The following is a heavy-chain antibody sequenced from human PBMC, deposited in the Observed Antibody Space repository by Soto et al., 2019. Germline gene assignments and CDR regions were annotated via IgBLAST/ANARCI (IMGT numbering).Heavy chain of an antibody. CDR3: ARRYCSGSTCYSGGY. CDR1: GFIFSNYE. D-gene: IGHD2-15*01. J-gene: IGHJ4*02. V-gene: IGHV3-48*03. Sequence: GGSLRLSCAASGFIFSNYEMNWVRQAPGKGLEWLSYIASNGNTIYYANSVKGRFTVSRDNAKDSLYLQMNSLRAADTAVYYCARRYCSGSTCYSGGYWGQGTLVTVSS. CDR2: IASNGNTI.